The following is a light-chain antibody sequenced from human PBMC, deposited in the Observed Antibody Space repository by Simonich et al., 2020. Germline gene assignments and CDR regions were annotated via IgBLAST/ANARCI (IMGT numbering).Light chain of an antibody. CDR3: QQYYSTPRT. CDR1: QSVLYSSNNKNY. Sequence: DIVMTQSPDSLAVSLGERATINCKSSQSVLYSSNNKNYLAWYQQKPEQPPKLLIYWASTRESGGPDRFSGSGSGTDFTLTISSLQAEDVAVYYCQQYYSTPRTFGQGTKVEIK. J-gene: IGKJ1*01. CDR2: WAS. V-gene: IGKV4-1*01.